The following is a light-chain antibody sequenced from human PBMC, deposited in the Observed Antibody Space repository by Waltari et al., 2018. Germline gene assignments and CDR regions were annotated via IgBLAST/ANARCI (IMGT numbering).Light chain of an antibody. CDR2: KAS. J-gene: IGKJ2*01. CDR1: QSISNW. Sequence: DIQMTQSPSSLSASVGDRVTITCRASQSISNWLAWYQQKPGKAPILLIYKASILKSGVPSRFSGGGSGTQFILTISSLQPDDFATYYCQQYNTYSSFGQGTKLEIK. CDR3: QQYNTYSS. V-gene: IGKV1-5*03.